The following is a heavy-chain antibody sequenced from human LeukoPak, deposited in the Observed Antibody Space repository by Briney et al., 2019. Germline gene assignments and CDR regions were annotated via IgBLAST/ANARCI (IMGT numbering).Heavy chain of an antibody. CDR1: GFTFSNSW. CDR2: INQDGSEK. CDR3: ARLFGGVTTFDY. Sequence: GGSLRLSCAASGFTFSNSWMSWVRQAPGKGLEWVANINQDGSEKYYVDSVKGRFTISRDNARNSLYMQMSSLRVEDTAVYYCARLFGGVTTFDYWGQGALVTVSS. D-gene: IGHD2-8*02. J-gene: IGHJ4*02. V-gene: IGHV3-7*01.